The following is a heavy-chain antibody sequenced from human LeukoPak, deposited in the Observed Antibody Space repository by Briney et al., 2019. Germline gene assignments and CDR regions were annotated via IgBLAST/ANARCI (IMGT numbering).Heavy chain of an antibody. Sequence: GGSLRLSCAASGFTFSNYAMSWVRQAPGKGLEWVSAISAGGGSTYYADSVKGRITISRDNSRNTLYLQMNSLGVEDTAVYYCAKRDEYSSSQSDYWGQGTLVTVSS. D-gene: IGHD6-6*01. CDR1: GFTFSNYA. CDR3: AKRDEYSSSQSDY. CDR2: ISAGGGST. J-gene: IGHJ4*02. V-gene: IGHV3-23*01.